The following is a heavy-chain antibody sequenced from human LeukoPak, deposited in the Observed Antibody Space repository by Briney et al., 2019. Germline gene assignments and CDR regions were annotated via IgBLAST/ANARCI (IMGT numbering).Heavy chain of an antibody. V-gene: IGHV3-23*01. D-gene: IGHD3-16*02. Sequence: KPGGSLRLSCAASGFTFDDYAMHWVRQAPGKGLEWVSAISGSGGSTYYADSVKGRFTIYRDNSKNTLYLQMNSLRAEDTAVYYCAKGLRLGELSLSFDYWGQGTLVTVSS. CDR1: GFTFDDYA. J-gene: IGHJ4*02. CDR2: ISGSGGST. CDR3: AKGLRLGELSLSFDY.